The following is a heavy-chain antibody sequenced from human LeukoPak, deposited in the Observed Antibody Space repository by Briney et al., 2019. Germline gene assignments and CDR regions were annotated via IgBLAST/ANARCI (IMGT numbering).Heavy chain of an antibody. CDR1: GGSINSGGYY. J-gene: IGHJ1*01. CDR3: ARESFAISGHRYFQD. V-gene: IGHV4-31*03. D-gene: IGHD2-2*02. CDR2: IYYRENT. Sequence: SEPLSLPCPVSGGSINSGGYYWSWIRQHPGKGLEWIGYIYYRENTYYNPSLESRVTISTDTSRNQFFLTLSSVTAADTAVYYCARESFAISGHRYFQDWGQGTLVTVSS.